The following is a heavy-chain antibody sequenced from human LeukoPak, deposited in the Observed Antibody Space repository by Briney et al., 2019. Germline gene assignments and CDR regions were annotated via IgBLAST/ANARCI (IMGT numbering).Heavy chain of an antibody. V-gene: IGHV1-69*02. CDR1: GYTFTSYY. CDR3: AEYTGY. CDR2: IIPILGIA. Sequence: GASVKVSCKASGYTFTSYYMHWVRQAPGQGLEWVGRIIPILGIANYAQKFQGRVTITADKSTSTAYMELSSLRSEDTAVYYCAEYTGYWGQGTLVTVSS. D-gene: IGHD2/OR15-2a*01. J-gene: IGHJ4*02.